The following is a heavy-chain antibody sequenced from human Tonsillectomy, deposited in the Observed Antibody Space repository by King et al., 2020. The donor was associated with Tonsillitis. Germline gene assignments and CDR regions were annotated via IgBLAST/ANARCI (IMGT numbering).Heavy chain of an antibody. V-gene: IGHV3-21*01. D-gene: IGHD3-3*01. J-gene: IGHJ4*02. CDR1: GFTFSRYS. CDR2: ISSSSSYI. CDR3: ARGVYYDFWSGSVKMNDY. Sequence: VQLVESGGGLVKPGGSLRLSCAASGFTFSRYSMNWVRQAPGKGLDWVSSISSSSSYIYYADSVKGRFTISRDNAKNSLYLQMNSLRAEDTAVYYCARGVYYDFWSGSVKMNDYWGQGTLVTVSS.